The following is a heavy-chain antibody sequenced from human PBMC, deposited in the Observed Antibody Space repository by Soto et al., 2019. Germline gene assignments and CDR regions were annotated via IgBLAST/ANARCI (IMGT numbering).Heavy chain of an antibody. CDR1: GFTFSSYA. CDR3: ARGRGNDEQQNWFDP. V-gene: IGHV3-30-3*01. Sequence: GGSLRLSCAASGFTFSSYAMHWVRQAPGKGLEWVAVISYDGSNKYYADSVKGRFTISRDNSKNTLYLQMNSLRAEDTAVYYCARGRGNDEQQNWFDPWGQGTLVTVSS. D-gene: IGHD1-1*01. CDR2: ISYDGSNK. J-gene: IGHJ5*02.